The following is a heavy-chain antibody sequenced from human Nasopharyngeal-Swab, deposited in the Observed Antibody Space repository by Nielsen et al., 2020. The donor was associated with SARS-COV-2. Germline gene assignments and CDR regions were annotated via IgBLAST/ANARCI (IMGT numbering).Heavy chain of an antibody. CDR2: ISYDGSNK. J-gene: IGHJ4*02. CDR1: GFTFSSYA. V-gene: IGHV3-30-3*01. Sequence: GESLKISCAASGFTFSSYAMHWVRQAPGKGLEWVAVISYDGSNKYYADSVKGRFTISRDNSKNSLYLQMNSLRTGDTALYYCAKDEASGNIVVVPAAMLGYWGQGTLVTVSS. CDR3: AKDEASGNIVVVPAAMLGY. D-gene: IGHD2-2*01.